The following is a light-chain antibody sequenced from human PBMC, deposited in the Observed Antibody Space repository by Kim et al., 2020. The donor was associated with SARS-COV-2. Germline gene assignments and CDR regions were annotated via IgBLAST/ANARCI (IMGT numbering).Light chain of an antibody. J-gene: IGKJ4*01. V-gene: IGKV1-16*01. Sequence: DIQLTQSPSSVSPSVGDRVTIACRASQGIRQSLAWCQQKPGKAPKSLIYATSTLQSGVPSRFSGSGYGTDFTLTISSLQPDDFGTYYCQKYQRNPLTFVGGTKGDI. CDR3: QKYQRNPLT. CDR2: ATS. CDR1: QGIRQS.